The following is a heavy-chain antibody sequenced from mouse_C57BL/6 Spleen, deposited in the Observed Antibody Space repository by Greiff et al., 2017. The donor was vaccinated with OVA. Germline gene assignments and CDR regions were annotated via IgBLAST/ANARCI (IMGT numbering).Heavy chain of an antibody. CDR3: ARGGGLYYGSSYGDY. D-gene: IGHD1-1*01. Sequence: EVQLQESGPGLVKPSQSLSLTCSVTGYSITSGYYWNWIRQFPGNKLEWMGYISYDGSNNYNPSLKNRISITRDTSKNQFFLKFNSVTTEDTATYYCARGGGLYYGSSYGDYWGQGTTLTVSS. J-gene: IGHJ2*01. CDR1: GYSITSGYY. V-gene: IGHV3-6*01. CDR2: ISYDGSN.